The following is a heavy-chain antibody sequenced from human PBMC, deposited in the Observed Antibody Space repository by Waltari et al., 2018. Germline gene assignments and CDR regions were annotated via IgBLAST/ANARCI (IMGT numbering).Heavy chain of an antibody. J-gene: IGHJ4*02. CDR1: GFTFSSSD. CDR2: ISSSGSTI. CDR3: ARGLPCDY. Sequence: EVQPVESGGGLVQPVGSLIPAWDACGFTFSSSDMNWVRQAPGKGLEWVSYISSSGSTIYYADSVKGRFTISRDNAKNSLYLQMNSLRAEDTAVYYCARGLPCDYWGQGTLVTVSS. V-gene: IGHV3-48*03.